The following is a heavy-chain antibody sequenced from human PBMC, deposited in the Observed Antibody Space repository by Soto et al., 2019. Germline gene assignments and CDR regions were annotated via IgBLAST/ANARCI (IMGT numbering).Heavy chain of an antibody. CDR1: GFTFSSYS. V-gene: IGHV3-21*01. D-gene: IGHD5-18*01. Sequence: GGSLRLSCAASGFTFSSYSMNWVRQAPGKGLEWVSSISSSSSYIYYAGSVKGRFTISRDNAKNSLYLQMNSLRAEDTAVYYCARAFGYSYGPLYYWGQGTLVTVSS. CDR2: ISSSSSYI. CDR3: ARAFGYSYGPLYY. J-gene: IGHJ4*02.